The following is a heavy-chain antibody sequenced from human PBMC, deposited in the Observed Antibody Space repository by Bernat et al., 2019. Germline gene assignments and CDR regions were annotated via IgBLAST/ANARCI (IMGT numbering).Heavy chain of an antibody. D-gene: IGHD7-27*01. CDR3: ARCPTGESNWYLDL. CDR2: ISYNGSNK. V-gene: IGHV3-30-3*01. Sequence: QVQMVESGGGVVQPGRSLTLPCAVSGFTFSSYAMNWVRQAQGKGLEWVAVISYNGSNKYYADSLKGRVTITRDNSKNTLYLQMNSRGAEDTAVYYCARCPTGESNWYLDLWGRGTLATVSS. J-gene: IGHJ2*01. CDR1: GFTFSSYA.